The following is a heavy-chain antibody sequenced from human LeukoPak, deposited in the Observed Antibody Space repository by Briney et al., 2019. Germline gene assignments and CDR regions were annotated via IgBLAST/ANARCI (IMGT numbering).Heavy chain of an antibody. CDR1: GYTLTSYG. D-gene: IGHD6-19*01. CDR2: ISAYNGNT. V-gene: IGHV1-18*01. J-gene: IGHJ4*02. CDR3: VREDYSGRLLVY. Sequence: ASVTVSCKASGYTLTSYGISWVRQAPGQGLEWMGWISAYNGNTNYAQKLQGRVTMTTDTSTSTAYMELRSLRSDDTAVDYCVREDYSGRLLVYWGQGTPVTVSS.